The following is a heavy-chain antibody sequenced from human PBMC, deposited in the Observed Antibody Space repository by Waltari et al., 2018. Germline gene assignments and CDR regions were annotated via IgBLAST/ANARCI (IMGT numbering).Heavy chain of an antibody. D-gene: IGHD2-2*01. CDR3: ARGLFVVPAAIHYMDV. J-gene: IGHJ6*03. Sequence: QVQLVQSGAEVKKPGSSVKVSCKASGGTFSSYAISWVRQAPGQGLEWMGGISPIIGTANYAQKFQGRVTITADEATSTAYMELSSLRAEDTAVYYCARGLFVVPAAIHYMDVWGKGTTVTVSS. V-gene: IGHV1-69*01. CDR2: ISPIIGTA. CDR1: GGTFSSYA.